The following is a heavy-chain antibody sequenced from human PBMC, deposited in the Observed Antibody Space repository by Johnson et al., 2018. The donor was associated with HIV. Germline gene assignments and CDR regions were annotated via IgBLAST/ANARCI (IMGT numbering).Heavy chain of an antibody. CDR2: IKSKTDGGTT. CDR3: ARVHSGGAFDI. CDR1: GFIFTNAW. J-gene: IGHJ3*02. Sequence: VQLVESGGGLVKPGGSLRVSCAASGFIFTNAWMSWVRQAPGKGLEWVGRIKSKTDGGTTDYAAPVKGRFTISRDDSKNTLYLQMNSLRAEDTAVYYCARVHSGGAFDIWGQGTMVTVSS. V-gene: IGHV3-15*01.